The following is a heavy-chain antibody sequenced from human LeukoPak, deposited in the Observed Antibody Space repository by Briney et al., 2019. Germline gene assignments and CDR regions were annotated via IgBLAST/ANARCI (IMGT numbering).Heavy chain of an antibody. J-gene: IGHJ3*02. V-gene: IGHV3-33*01. D-gene: IGHD3-10*01. CDR3: ARGSWFGELVGAFDI. CDR1: GFTFSSYG. CDR2: IWYDGSNK. Sequence: PGGSLRLSCAASGFTFSSYGMHWVRQAPGKGLEWVAAIWYDGSNKYYAGSVKGRFTISRDNSKNTLYLQMNSLRAEDTAVYYCARGSWFGELVGAFDIWGQGTMVTVSS.